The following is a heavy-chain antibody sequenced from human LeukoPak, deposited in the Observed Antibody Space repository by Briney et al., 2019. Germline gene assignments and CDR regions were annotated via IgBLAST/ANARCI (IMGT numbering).Heavy chain of an antibody. D-gene: IGHD3-3*01. J-gene: IGHJ3*02. CDR2: ISGNGGTT. V-gene: IGHV3-23*01. CDR1: GFTFTDYA. CDR3: AKNTRWSERAFDI. Sequence: GGSLRLSCAASGFTFTDYALSWVRQAPGKGLEWVSTISGNGGTTYYVDSVKGRFTLSRDNPKNTLFLQMNSLRAEDTAIYYCAKNTRWSERAFDIWGQGTMVTVSS.